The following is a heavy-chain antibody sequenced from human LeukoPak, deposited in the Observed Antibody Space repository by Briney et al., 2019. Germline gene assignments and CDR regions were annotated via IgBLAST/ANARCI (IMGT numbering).Heavy chain of an antibody. J-gene: IGHJ4*02. V-gene: IGHV3-23*01. CDR2: ISGSGGST. D-gene: IGHD3-22*01. CDR3: AKDPFDYDSSGVDY. Sequence: TGGSLRLSCAASGFTFSSYAMSWVRQAPGKGLEWVSAISGSGGSTYYADSVKGRFTISRDNSKNTLYLQMNSLRAEDTAVYYCAKDPFDYDSSGVDYWGQGTLVTVSS. CDR1: GFTFSSYA.